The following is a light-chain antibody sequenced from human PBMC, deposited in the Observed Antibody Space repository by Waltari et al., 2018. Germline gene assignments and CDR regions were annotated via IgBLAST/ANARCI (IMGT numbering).Light chain of an antibody. CDR1: QVINNY. Sequence: DIQMTQSPSSLSASVGDRVTITCRSSQVINNYLAWYQQKPGKVPKLLIYAASTLQSGDPSRFSGSGSVTQFTLTISSLQPEDVATSYCQKYNSAPFTFGPGTKVDIK. CDR3: QKYNSAPFT. CDR2: AAS. J-gene: IGKJ3*01. V-gene: IGKV1-27*01.